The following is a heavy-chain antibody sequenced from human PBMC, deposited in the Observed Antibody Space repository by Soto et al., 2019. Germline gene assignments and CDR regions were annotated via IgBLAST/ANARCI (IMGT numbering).Heavy chain of an antibody. D-gene: IGHD3-9*01. CDR2: IDPSGSYT. Sequence: GESLKISCKGPGDSFTSNRINWGRKMPGKGLGWMGRIDPSGSYTNYSPSFQGHVTISADKSISTAYLQWSSLKASDTAMYYCARLKYDILTGYYKPHYGMDVWGQGTTVTVSS. CDR3: ARLKYDILTGYYKPHYGMDV. J-gene: IGHJ6*02. V-gene: IGHV5-10-1*01. CDR1: GDSFTSNR.